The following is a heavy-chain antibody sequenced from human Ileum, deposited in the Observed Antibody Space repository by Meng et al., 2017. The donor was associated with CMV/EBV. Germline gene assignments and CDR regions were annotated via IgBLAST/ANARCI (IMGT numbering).Heavy chain of an antibody. CDR1: GYY. Sequence: GYYMHCVRQAPGQGLECMGWINPNSGGTNYAQKFQGRVTMTRDTSISTAYMELSRLRSDDTAVYYCARDKGLLLWFGELLDGDFDYWGQGTLVTVSS. V-gene: IGHV1-2*02. J-gene: IGHJ4*02. CDR3: ARDKGLLLWFGELLDGDFDY. CDR2: INPNSGGT. D-gene: IGHD3-10*01.